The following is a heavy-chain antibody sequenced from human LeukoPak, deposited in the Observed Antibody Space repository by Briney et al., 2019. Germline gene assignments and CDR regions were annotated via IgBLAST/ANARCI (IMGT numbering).Heavy chain of an antibody. CDR1: GYTFTSYD. D-gene: IGHD3-10*01. Sequence: ASVKVSCKASGYTFTSYDINWVRQATGQGLEWMGWMNPNSGNTGYAQKFQGRVTITRNTSISTAYMELSSLRSEDTAVYYCARASLTMVRGRYWFDPWGQGTLVTVSS. V-gene: IGHV1-8*03. CDR2: MNPNSGNT. CDR3: ARASLTMVRGRYWFDP. J-gene: IGHJ5*02.